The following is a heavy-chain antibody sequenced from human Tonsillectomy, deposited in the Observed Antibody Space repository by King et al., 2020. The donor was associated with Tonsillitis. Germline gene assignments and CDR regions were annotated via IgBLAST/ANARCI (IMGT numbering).Heavy chain of an antibody. CDR1: GFTFTSFW. D-gene: IGHD3-16*01. CDR3: ATAGE. J-gene: IGHJ4*02. Sequence: VQLVESGGGLVQPGGSLRLSCAVSGFTFTSFWMSWVRQAPGKGLEWVANIKQDGSEKYYVDSVKGRFTISRDNANNSLYLQMNSLRAEDTAVYYCATAGEWGQGTLVTVSS. CDR2: IKQDGSEK. V-gene: IGHV3-7*01.